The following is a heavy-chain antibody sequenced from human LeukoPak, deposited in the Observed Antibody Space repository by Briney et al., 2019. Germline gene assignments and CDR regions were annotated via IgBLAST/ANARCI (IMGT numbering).Heavy chain of an antibody. CDR2: ISSSGSSI. CDR3: ARDRDYGGNSGFGY. CDR1: GFTFSSYE. J-gene: IGHJ4*02. Sequence: GGSLRLSCAASGFTFSSYEMNWVRQAPGKGLEWVSYISSSGSSIYHADSVKGRFTISRDNAKNSLYLQMNSLRAEDTAVYYCARDRDYGGNSGFGYWGQGTLVTVSS. V-gene: IGHV3-48*03. D-gene: IGHD4-23*01.